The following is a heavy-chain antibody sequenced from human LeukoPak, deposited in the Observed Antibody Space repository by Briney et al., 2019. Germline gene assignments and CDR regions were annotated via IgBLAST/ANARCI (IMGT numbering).Heavy chain of an antibody. CDR1: GYTFTSYD. D-gene: IGHD6-13*01. Sequence: GASVKVSCKASGYTFTSYDINWVRQATGQGLEWMGWMNPNSGNTGYAQKFQGRVTMTRNTSISTAYMELSSLRSEDTAVYYCARGPPYSSSWPALYYYYYYGMDVWGQGTTVTVSS. V-gene: IGHV1-8*01. J-gene: IGHJ6*02. CDR3: ARGPPYSSSWPALYYYYYYGMDV. CDR2: MNPNSGNT.